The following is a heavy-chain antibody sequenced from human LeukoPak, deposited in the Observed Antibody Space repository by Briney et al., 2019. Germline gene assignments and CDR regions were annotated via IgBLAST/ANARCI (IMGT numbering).Heavy chain of an antibody. Sequence: SETLSLTCSVSGGSITSRSYSWSWIRQPPGKGLEWIGYIYHSGSTYYNPSLKSRVTISVDRSKNQFSLKLSSVTAADTAVYYCARLYGDYVGAFDIWGQGTMVTVSS. J-gene: IGHJ3*02. D-gene: IGHD4-17*01. CDR3: ARLYGDYVGAFDI. CDR1: GGSITSRSYS. CDR2: IYHSGST. V-gene: IGHV4-30-2*01.